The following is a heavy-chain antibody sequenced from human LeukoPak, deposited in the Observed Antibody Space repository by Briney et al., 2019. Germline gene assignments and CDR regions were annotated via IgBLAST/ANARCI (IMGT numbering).Heavy chain of an antibody. V-gene: IGHV1-69*04. Sequence: SVKVSCKASGGTFSSSATSWVRQAPGQGLEWMGRIIPILGIANYAQKFQGRVTITADKSTSTAYMELSSLRSEDTAVYYCARGYYDSSGYYCLDYWGQGTLVTVSS. J-gene: IGHJ4*02. CDR1: GGTFSSSA. CDR2: IIPILGIA. D-gene: IGHD3-22*01. CDR3: ARGYYDSSGYYCLDY.